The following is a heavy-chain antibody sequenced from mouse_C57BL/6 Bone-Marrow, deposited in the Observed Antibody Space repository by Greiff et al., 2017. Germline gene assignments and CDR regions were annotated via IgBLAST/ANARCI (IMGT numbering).Heavy chain of an antibody. CDR1: GFTFSDYY. J-gene: IGHJ4*01. CDR3: ARRMITNYYYAMDY. Sequence: EVQLVESGGGLVQPGGSLKLSCAASGFTFSDYYMYWVRQTPEKRLEWVAYISNGGGSTYYPDTVKGRFTISRDNAKNTLYLQMSRLKSEDTAMYYCARRMITNYYYAMDYWGQGTSVTVSS. V-gene: IGHV5-12*01. CDR2: ISNGGGST. D-gene: IGHD2-4*01.